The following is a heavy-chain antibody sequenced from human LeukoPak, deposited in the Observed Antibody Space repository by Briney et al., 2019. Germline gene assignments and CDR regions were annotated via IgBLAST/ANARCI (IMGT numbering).Heavy chain of an antibody. J-gene: IGHJ4*02. CDR1: GYSISSGYY. Sequence: PSETLSLTCTVSGYSISSGYYWGWIRQPPGKGLEWIGSIYHSGSTYYNPSLKSRVTISVDTSKNQFSLKLSSVTAADTAVYYCARETFSGVVVPAAFDYWGQGTLVTVSS. CDR2: IYHSGST. V-gene: IGHV4-38-2*02. CDR3: ARETFSGVVVPAAFDY. D-gene: IGHD2-2*01.